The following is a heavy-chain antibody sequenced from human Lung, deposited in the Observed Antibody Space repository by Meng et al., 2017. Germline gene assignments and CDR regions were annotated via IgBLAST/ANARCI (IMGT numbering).Heavy chain of an antibody. CDR3: ARGRYSSSSAVVDY. CDR2: IWYDGSNK. CDR1: GFTFSTYG. V-gene: IGHV3-33*01. J-gene: IGHJ4*02. Sequence: QVQLVESGGGVVQPGRFLRLSCVASGFTFSTYGVHWVRQAPGKGLEWVAVIWYDGSNKYYADSVKGRFTISRDNSKNTLYLQMNSLRAEDTAVYYCARGRYSSSSAVVDYWGQGTLVTVSS. D-gene: IGHD6-13*01.